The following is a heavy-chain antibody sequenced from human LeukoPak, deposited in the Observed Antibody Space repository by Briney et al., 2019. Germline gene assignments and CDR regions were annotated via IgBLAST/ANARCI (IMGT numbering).Heavy chain of an antibody. V-gene: IGHV4-59*01. CDR3: ARGRLLWFGEFPYGMDV. CDR2: IYYSGST. D-gene: IGHD3-10*01. Sequence: SETLSLTCTVSGGSISSYYWSWIRQPPGKGLEWIGYIYYSGSTNYNPSLKSRVTISVDTSKSQFSLKLSSVTAADTAVYYCARGRLLWFGEFPYGMDVWGQGTTVTVSS. J-gene: IGHJ6*02. CDR1: GGSISSYY.